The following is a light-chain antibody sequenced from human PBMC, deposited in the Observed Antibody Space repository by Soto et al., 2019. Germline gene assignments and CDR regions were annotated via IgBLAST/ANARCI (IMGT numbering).Light chain of an antibody. CDR1: SSDVGSYNL. Sequence: QSALTQPASGSGAPGRSITISCTGTSSDVGSYNLVSWYQQHPGKAPKLMIYEVSKRPSGVSNRFSGSKSGNTASLTISGLQAEDEADYYCCTLKVFGTGTKVTVL. V-gene: IGLV2-23*02. CDR2: EVS. CDR3: CTLKV. J-gene: IGLJ1*01.